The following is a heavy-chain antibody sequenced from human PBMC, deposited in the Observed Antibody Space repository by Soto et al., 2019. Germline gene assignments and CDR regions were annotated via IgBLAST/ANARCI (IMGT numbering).Heavy chain of an antibody. CDR1: GGSMSTGGYY. CDR3: ATVRWELHDAFDI. J-gene: IGHJ3*02. V-gene: IGHV4-31*03. D-gene: IGHD1-26*01. CDR2: IYHSGMT. Sequence: QVQLQESGPGLVKPSQTLSLTCTVSGGSMSTGGYYWSWIRQHPGRGLEWIGYIYHSGMTFSNPSLQTRVAISIDTSKNKFSLQLSSVTAADTAVYYCATVRWELHDAFDIWGQGTMVSVSS.